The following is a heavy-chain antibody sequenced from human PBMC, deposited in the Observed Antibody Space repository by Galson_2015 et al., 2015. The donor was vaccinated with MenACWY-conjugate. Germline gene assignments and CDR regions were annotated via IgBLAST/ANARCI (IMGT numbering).Heavy chain of an antibody. Sequence: SVKVSCKASGYTFTSYYMHWVRQAPGQGLEWMGIINPSGDSTSYAQKFQGRVTMTRGTSTSTDYMELSSLRSEDTAVYYCARDLDSGYDYFGYWGQGTLVTVSS. J-gene: IGHJ4*02. CDR3: ARDLDSGYDYFGY. CDR2: INPSGDST. D-gene: IGHD5-12*01. CDR1: GYTFTSYY. V-gene: IGHV1-46*01.